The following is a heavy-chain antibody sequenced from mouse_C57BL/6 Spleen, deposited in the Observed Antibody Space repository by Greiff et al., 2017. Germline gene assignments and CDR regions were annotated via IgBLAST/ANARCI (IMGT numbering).Heavy chain of an antibody. CDR2: INPGSGGT. J-gene: IGHJ3*01. Sequence: VQLQQSGAELVRPGTSVKVSCKASGYAFTNYLIECVKQRPGQGLEWIGVINPGSGGTNYNEKFKGKATLTADKSSSTAYMQLSSLTSEDSAVYFCARSRGSSEAQAWFAYWGQGTLVTVSA. V-gene: IGHV1-54*01. CDR1: GYAFTNYL. CDR3: ARSRGSSEAQAWFAY. D-gene: IGHD3-2*02.